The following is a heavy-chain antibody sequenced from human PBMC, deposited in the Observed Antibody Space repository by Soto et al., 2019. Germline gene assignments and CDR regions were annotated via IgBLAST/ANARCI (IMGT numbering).Heavy chain of an antibody. D-gene: IGHD3-22*01. CDR2: ISYDGSNQ. CDR3: ARDDYSSTGRNSGFDS. V-gene: IGHV3-30-3*01. J-gene: IGHJ4*02. CDR1: GFIFRNYA. Sequence: QVQLVESGGGVVQPGRSLRLSCAASGFIFRNYAMHWVRQVRQAPGKGLEWVAVISYDGSNQFYADSVKGRFTISRDDSKNTLYLQMNSLRADDTAVYYCARDDYSSTGRNSGFDSWGQGTLVTVSS.